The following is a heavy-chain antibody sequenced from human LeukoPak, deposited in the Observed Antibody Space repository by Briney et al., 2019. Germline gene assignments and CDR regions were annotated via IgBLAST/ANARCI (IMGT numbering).Heavy chain of an antibody. CDR2: MNPNSGNT. Sequence: ASVKVSCKASGYTLSSYDIYWVRQDTGQGLEWMGWMNPNSGNTGYAQKFQGRVTITRNTSISTAYMELSSLRSEDTAVYYCARDTGTTGSWFDPWGQGTLVTVSS. CDR3: ARDTGTTGSWFDP. CDR1: GYTLSSYD. J-gene: IGHJ5*02. D-gene: IGHD1-1*01. V-gene: IGHV1-8*03.